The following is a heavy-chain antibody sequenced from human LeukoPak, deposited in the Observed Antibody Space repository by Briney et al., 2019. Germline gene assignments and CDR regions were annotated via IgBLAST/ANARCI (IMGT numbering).Heavy chain of an antibody. CDR2: IYSGGST. J-gene: IGHJ4*02. D-gene: IGHD6-13*01. V-gene: IGHV3-53*01. CDR3: AKVATLAAAGTRYFDY. Sequence: PGGSLRLSCAASGFTVSSNYMSWVRQAPGKGLEWVSVIYSGGSTYYADSVKGRFTISRDNSKNTLYLQMNSLRAEDTAVYYCAKVATLAAAGTRYFDYWGQGTLVTVSS. CDR1: GFTVSSNY.